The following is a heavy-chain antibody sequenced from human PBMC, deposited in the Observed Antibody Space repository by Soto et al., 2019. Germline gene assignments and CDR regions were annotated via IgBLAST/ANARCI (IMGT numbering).Heavy chain of an antibody. J-gene: IGHJ4*02. CDR1: GGSISSVY. CDR3: AGVMYGSGSELHTFDY. CDR2: MYYTGST. V-gene: IGHV4-59*01. Sequence: QVQLQESGPGLVKPSETLSLHCTVSGGSISSVYWSWIRQSPGQGLEWIGYMYYTGSTVYNPSLKSRVTISLDSSKTQFSLKLRSVTSADTAVYYCAGVMYGSGSELHTFDYLGQGTLVTVSS. D-gene: IGHD3-10*01.